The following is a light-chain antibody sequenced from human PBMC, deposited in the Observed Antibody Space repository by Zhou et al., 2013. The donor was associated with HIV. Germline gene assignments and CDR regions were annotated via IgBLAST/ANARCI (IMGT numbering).Light chain of an antibody. Sequence: EIALTQSPGTLSLSPGEGATLSCRASQTISSNYLAWYQQKVGQAPRPLIYGASSRAPGIPDRFSGSGSGTDFTLTISRLEPEDFAVYSCQQYALSPRTFGQGTKVEIK. CDR3: QQYALSPRT. V-gene: IGKV3-20*01. CDR1: QTISSNY. J-gene: IGKJ1*01. CDR2: GAS.